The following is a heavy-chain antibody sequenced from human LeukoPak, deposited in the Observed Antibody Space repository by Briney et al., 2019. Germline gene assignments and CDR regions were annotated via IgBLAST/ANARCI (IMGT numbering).Heavy chain of an antibody. J-gene: IGHJ4*02. CDR3: ARGGRYNYGY. V-gene: IGHV3-66*01. CDR1: GLTVTSNH. CDR2: IKSDGTT. Sequence: TGGSLRLSCAASGLTVTSNHMSWVRQAPGKGLEWVSLIKSDGTTEYADSVKGRFTISRDNSKNTLFLQMNSLRAEDTAVYYCARGGRYNYGYWGRGTLVTVSS. D-gene: IGHD5-18*01.